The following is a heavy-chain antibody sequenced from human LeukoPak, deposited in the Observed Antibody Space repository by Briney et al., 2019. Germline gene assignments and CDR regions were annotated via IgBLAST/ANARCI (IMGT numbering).Heavy chain of an antibody. J-gene: IGHJ3*02. V-gene: IGHV4-59*12. Sequence: PSETLSLTCTVSGGSISSYYWSWIRQPPGKGLEWIGYIYHSGSTYYNPSLKSRVTISVDRSKNQFSLKLSSVTAADTAVYYCARGVLLWFGDPGAFDIWGQGTMVTVSS. CDR1: GGSISSYY. D-gene: IGHD3-10*01. CDR2: IYHSGST. CDR3: ARGVLLWFGDPGAFDI.